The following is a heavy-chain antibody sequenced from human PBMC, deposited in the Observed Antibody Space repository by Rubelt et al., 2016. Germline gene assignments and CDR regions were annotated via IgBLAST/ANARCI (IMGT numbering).Heavy chain of an antibody. D-gene: IGHD2/OR15-2a*01. CDR2: IIPIFGAA. CDR3: ASAVVIVDGFAH. Sequence: QVQLVQSGTEVKKPGSSVKVSCKASGGTFSSFTLNWVRQAPGQGLEWMGGIIPIFGAANYAQKFQGRVTITADESTSTAYMELSSLRAEDTAVYYCASAVVIVDGFAHWGQGTLVTVSS. V-gene: IGHV1-69*01. J-gene: IGHJ4*02. CDR1: GGTFSSFT.